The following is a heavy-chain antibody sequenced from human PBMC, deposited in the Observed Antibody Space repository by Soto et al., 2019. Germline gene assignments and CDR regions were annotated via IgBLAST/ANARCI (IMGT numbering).Heavy chain of an antibody. J-gene: IGHJ4*02. CDR2: IIPIFGTA. D-gene: IGHD3-22*01. V-gene: IGHV1-69*13. Sequence: SVKVSCKASGGTFSSYAISWVRQAPGQGLGWMGGIIPIFGTANYAQKFQGRVTITADESTSTAYMELSSLRSEDTAVYYCASPSQDYYDSSGLYVYWGQGTLVTVSS. CDR1: GGTFSSYA. CDR3: ASPSQDYYDSSGLYVY.